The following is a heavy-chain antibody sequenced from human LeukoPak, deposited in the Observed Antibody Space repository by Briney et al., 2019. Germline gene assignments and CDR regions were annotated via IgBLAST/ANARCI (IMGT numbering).Heavy chain of an antibody. Sequence: ASVKVSCKASGYTFTSYAMHWVRQAPGQRLEWMGWINAGNGNTKYSQKFQGRVTMTRNTSISTAYMELSSLRSEDTAVYYCARVESYYYGSGSYYYYYGMDVWGQGTTVTVSS. D-gene: IGHD3-10*01. CDR1: GYTFTSYA. V-gene: IGHV1-3*01. CDR2: INAGNGNT. CDR3: ARVESYYYGSGSYYYYYGMDV. J-gene: IGHJ6*02.